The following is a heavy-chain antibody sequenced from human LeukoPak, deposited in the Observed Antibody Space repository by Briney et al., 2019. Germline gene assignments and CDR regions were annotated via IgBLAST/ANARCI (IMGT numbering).Heavy chain of an antibody. CDR1: GFTFSSYA. CDR3: AKKPIFRVLTRSNPYYFDY. D-gene: IGHD3-3*01. CDR2: ISGSGGST. V-gene: IGHV3-23*01. Sequence: QPRGSLRLSCAASGFTFSSYAMSWVRQAPGKGLEWVSAISGSGGSTYYADSVKGRFTISRDNSKNTLYLQMNSLRAEDTAVYYCAKKPIFRVLTRSNPYYFDYWGQGTLVTVSS. J-gene: IGHJ4*02.